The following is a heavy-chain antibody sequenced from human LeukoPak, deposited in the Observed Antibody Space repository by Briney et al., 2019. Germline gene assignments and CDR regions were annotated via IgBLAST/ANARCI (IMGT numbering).Heavy chain of an antibody. J-gene: IGHJ4*02. V-gene: IGHV3-30-3*02. D-gene: IGHD3-3*01. Sequence: GGSLRLSCAASGFTFSSYAMHWVRQAPGKGLEWVAVISYDGSNKYYADSVKGRFTISRDNSKNTLYLQMNSLRAEDTAVYYCAEVPYDFWSGRGYWGQGTLVTVSS. CDR3: AEVPYDFWSGRGY. CDR1: GFTFSSYA. CDR2: ISYDGSNK.